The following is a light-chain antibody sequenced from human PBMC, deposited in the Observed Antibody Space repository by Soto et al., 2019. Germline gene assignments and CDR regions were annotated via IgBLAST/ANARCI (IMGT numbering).Light chain of an antibody. CDR3: QHYNSYSEA. Sequence: DIQMNQSPSTLSGSVGDRVTITCRASQTISSWLAWYQQKPGKAPKLLIYKASSLKSGVPSRFSGSGSGTEFTLTISSXQPDDFATYYCQHYNSYSEAFGQGTKVDTK. CDR1: QTISSW. V-gene: IGKV1-5*03. J-gene: IGKJ1*01. CDR2: KAS.